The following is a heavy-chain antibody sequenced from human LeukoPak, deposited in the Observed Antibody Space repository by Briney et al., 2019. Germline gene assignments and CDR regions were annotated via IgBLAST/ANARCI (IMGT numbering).Heavy chain of an antibody. J-gene: IGHJ1*01. CDR3: ARDYYDSSGYYRLQH. Sequence: TGGSLRLSCAASGFTFSSYEMNWVRQAPGKGLEWLSYISGRGTTIYYADSVKGRFTISRDNAKNSLFLQMNSLRAEDTAVYYCARDYYDSSGYYRLQHWGQGTLVTVSS. V-gene: IGHV3-48*03. CDR2: ISGRGTTI. CDR1: GFTFSSYE. D-gene: IGHD3-22*01.